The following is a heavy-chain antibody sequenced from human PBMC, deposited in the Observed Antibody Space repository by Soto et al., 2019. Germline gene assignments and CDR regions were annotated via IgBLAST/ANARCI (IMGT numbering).Heavy chain of an antibody. J-gene: IGHJ3*02. CDR3: ARDYYYDSSGYFWVDAFDI. Sequence: GGSLRLSCAASGFTFSSYGMHWVRQAPGKGLEWVAVIWYDGSIKYYADSVKGRVTISRDNSKNTLYLQMNSMGAEDTAVYYCARDYYYDSSGYFWVDAFDIWGQGTMVTVSS. D-gene: IGHD3-22*01. CDR2: IWYDGSIK. V-gene: IGHV3-33*01. CDR1: GFTFSSYG.